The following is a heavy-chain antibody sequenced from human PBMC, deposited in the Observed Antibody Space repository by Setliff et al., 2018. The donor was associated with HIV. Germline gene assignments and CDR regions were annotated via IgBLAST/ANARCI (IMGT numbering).Heavy chain of an antibody. CDR2: IYFSGHT. V-gene: IGHV4-4*02. CDR1: GGSISSSNW. J-gene: IGHJ3*02. CDR3: ARYKCINFACVGFDI. D-gene: IGHD3-9*01. Sequence: PSETLSLTCAVSGGSISSSNWWSWVRQPPGKGLEWIGEIYFSGHTNYNPSLKSRVTLSLDNSKNQFSLKLTSVTAADTAVYYCARYKCINFACVGFDIWGQGTVVTVSS.